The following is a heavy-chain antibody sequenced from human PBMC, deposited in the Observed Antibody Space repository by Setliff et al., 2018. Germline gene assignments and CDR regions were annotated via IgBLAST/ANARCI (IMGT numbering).Heavy chain of an antibody. CDR1: GGSISSGSYY. Sequence: SETLSLTCTVSGGSISSGSYYWSWIRQPAGKGLEWIGEINHSGSTNYNPSLKSRVTISVDTSKNQFSLKLSSVTAADTAVYYCARKSRNIVVVPAAVIYYYYYYMDVWGKGTTVTVSS. V-gene: IGHV4-61*10. CDR2: INHSGST. J-gene: IGHJ6*03. CDR3: ARKSRNIVVVPAAVIYYYYYYMDV. D-gene: IGHD2-2*01.